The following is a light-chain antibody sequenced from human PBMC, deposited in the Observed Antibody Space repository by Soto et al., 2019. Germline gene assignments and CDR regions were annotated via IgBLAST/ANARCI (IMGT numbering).Light chain of an antibody. J-gene: IGKJ2*01. CDR2: HAS. V-gene: IGKV1-33*01. CDR3: QQYDNLPYT. Sequence: DIQMTQSPYALSASVGDRVTITCQASQDISNYLTWYQQKPWKAPKLLIYHASTLEPGVPSRFSGSGSGTDLTFTISSLQTEDLSTYYCQQYDNLPYTFGQRTKLEIK. CDR1: QDISNY.